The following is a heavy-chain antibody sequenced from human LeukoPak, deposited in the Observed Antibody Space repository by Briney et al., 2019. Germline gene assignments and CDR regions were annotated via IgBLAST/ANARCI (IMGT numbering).Heavy chain of an antibody. D-gene: IGHD3-9*01. J-gene: IGHJ4*02. Sequence: GGSLRLSCAAAGFTFSNYAMSWVRQAPGKGLEWVSAITGSGGNTYYADSVKGRFTISRDNSKNTVFLQMNSLRAEDTAVYYCAKWGDYDVLTGYYVSDYWGQGTLVTVSS. V-gene: IGHV3-23*01. CDR3: AKWGDYDVLTGYYVSDY. CDR1: GFTFSNYA. CDR2: ITGSGGNT.